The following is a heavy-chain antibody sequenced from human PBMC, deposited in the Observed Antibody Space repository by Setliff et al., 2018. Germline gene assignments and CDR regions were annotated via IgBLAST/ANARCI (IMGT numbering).Heavy chain of an antibody. CDR2: IWDDGGRK. Sequence: GGSLRLSCAASGFHFSDHAMHWVRQAPGKGLEWVAVIWDDGGRKYHADSVKGRFTISRDNARNSLYLQMNSLRADDTAVYYCARSAANGGHDPFDIWGQGTMVTVSS. V-gene: IGHV3-33*08. CDR3: ARSAANGGHDPFDI. J-gene: IGHJ3*02. D-gene: IGHD6-25*01. CDR1: GFHFSDHA.